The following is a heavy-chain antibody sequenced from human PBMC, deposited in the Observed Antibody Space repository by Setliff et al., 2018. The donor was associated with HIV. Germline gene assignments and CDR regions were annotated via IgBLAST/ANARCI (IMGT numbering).Heavy chain of an antibody. D-gene: IGHD5-18*01. Sequence: PSETLSLTCTVSGGSISSSSSFWGWIRQPPGKGLEWIGSIYYSGSTYYNPSLQSRVTISVDTSQNQFSLKLTSVTAADTAMYYCARRHTAFDPWGQGTLVTVSS. CDR3: ARRHTAFDP. J-gene: IGHJ5*02. V-gene: IGHV4-39*01. CDR2: IYYSGST. CDR1: GGSISSSSSF.